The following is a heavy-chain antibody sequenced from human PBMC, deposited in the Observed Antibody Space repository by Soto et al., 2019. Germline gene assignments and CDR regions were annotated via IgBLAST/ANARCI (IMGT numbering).Heavy chain of an antibody. CDR3: VRHVVSSYCSGGSCYSGNFDY. V-gene: IGHV4-39*01. J-gene: IGHJ4*02. Sequence: ETLSLTCTVSGGSISSSSYYWGWIRQPPGKGLEWIGSIYYSGSTYYNPSLKSRVTISVDTSKNQFSLKLSSVTAADTAVYYCVRHVVSSYCSGGSCYSGNFDYWGQGTLVTVSS. CDR2: IYYSGST. CDR1: GGSISSSSYY. D-gene: IGHD2-15*01.